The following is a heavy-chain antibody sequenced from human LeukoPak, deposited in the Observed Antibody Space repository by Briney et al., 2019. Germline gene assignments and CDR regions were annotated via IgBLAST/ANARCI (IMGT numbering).Heavy chain of an antibody. CDR2: IYSGGST. CDR3: ARHGYCSSTSCSYHYYYMDV. Sequence: SETLSLTCTVSDKSISTNSYHWGWIRQPPGKGLEWIGSIYSGGSTYYSPSLKSRVTISVDTSKNQFSLKLSSVTATDTAVYFCARHGYCSSTSCSYHYYYMDVWGKGTTVTVSS. CDR1: DKSISTNSYH. J-gene: IGHJ6*03. D-gene: IGHD2-2*03. V-gene: IGHV4-39*01.